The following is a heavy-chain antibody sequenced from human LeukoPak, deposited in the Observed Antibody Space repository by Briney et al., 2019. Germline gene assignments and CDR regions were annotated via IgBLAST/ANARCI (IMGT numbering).Heavy chain of an antibody. Sequence: ASVKVSCKASGYTFTGYYMHWVRQAPGQGIEWMGWINPDSGGTNYAQKFQGRVTMTRGTSISTAYMELSRLRSDDTAVYYCASGRLVPKGLSSCVYWGQGTLVTVSS. J-gene: IGHJ4*02. CDR1: GYTFTGYY. D-gene: IGHD3-9*01. CDR2: INPDSGGT. CDR3: ASGRLVPKGLSSCVY. V-gene: IGHV1-2*02.